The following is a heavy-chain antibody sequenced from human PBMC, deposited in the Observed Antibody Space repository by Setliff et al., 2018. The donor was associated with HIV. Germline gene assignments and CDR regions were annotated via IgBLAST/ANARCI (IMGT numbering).Heavy chain of an antibody. CDR1: GSSFSSVYH. Sequence: PSETLSLTCAFSGSSFSSVYHWAWIRQPPGKGLECIWTIFHSGGTYYNPSLKSRVTISVDTSKHQFSLRLSSVTAADTAVYYCARLYYYGSGNYNDAFDIWGQGTMVTVSS. V-gene: IGHV4-38-2*01. D-gene: IGHD3-10*01. J-gene: IGHJ3*02. CDR3: ARLYYYGSGNYNDAFDI. CDR2: IFHSGGT.